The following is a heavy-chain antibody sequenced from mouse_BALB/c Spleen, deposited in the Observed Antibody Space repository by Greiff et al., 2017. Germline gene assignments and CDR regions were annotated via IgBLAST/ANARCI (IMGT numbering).Heavy chain of an antibody. V-gene: IGHV2-9*02. CDR1: GFSLTSYG. D-gene: IGHD2-10*02. Sequence: VQRVESGPGLVAPSQSLSITCTVSGFSLTSYGVHWVRQPPGKGLEWLGVIWAGGSTNYNSALMSRLSISKDNSKSQVFLKMNSLQTDDTAMYYCARDRGEYGNYAYWGQGTLVTVSA. CDR3: ARDRGEYGNYAY. J-gene: IGHJ3*01. CDR2: IWAGGST.